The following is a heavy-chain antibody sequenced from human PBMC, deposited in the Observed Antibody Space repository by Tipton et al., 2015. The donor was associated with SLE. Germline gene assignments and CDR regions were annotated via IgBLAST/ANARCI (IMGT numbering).Heavy chain of an antibody. D-gene: IGHD3-3*01. CDR2: VYYDGTA. CDR1: GASISSPSYY. CDR3: ARVESYYYYYMDV. Sequence: TLSLTCTVSGASISSPSYYWDWIRQPPGKGLEWVGTVYYDGTAYYNPSLRSRVTISLDTSKNHFSLRLSSVTAADTAVYYCARVESYYYYYMDVWGKGTTVTVSS. V-gene: IGHV4-39*07. J-gene: IGHJ6*03.